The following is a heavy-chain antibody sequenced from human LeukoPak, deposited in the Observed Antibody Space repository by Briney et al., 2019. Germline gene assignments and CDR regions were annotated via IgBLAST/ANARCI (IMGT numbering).Heavy chain of an antibody. V-gene: IGHV1-2*02. J-gene: IGHJ3*01. CDR1: GYTFTSYG. CDR3: ARDTTYYYDTTGDLLTNDAFDV. Sequence: ASVKVSCKASGYTFTSYGISWVRQAPGQGLEWMGWINPNNGGTKYAQNFQGRVTMTGDTSISTAYMELSRLRSDDTAVYYCARDTTYYYDTTGDLLTNDAFDVWGQGTMVTVSS. D-gene: IGHD3-22*01. CDR2: INPNNGGT.